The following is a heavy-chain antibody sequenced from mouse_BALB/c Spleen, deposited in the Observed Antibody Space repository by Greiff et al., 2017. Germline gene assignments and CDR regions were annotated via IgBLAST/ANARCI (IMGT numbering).Heavy chain of an antibody. CDR1: GFSLTSYG. Sequence: VQLKESGPGLVAPSQSLSITCTVSGFSLTSYGVHWVRQPPGKGLEWLGVIWAGGSTNYNSALMSRLSISKDNSKSQVFLKMNSLQTDDTAMYYCARIYDYDGYYAMDYWGQGTSVTVSS. J-gene: IGHJ4*01. V-gene: IGHV2-9*02. D-gene: IGHD2-4*01. CDR2: IWAGGST. CDR3: ARIYDYDGYYAMDY.